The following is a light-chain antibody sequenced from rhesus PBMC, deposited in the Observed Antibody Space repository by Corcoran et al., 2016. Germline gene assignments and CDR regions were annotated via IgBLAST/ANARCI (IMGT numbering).Light chain of an antibody. V-gene: IGLV2S7*01. CDR2: GVS. CDR1: SSDIGGYNY. J-gene: IGLJ1*01. CDR3: CSYTTSSTYI. Sequence: QSAPTQPPSVSGSPGQSVTISCTGTSSDIGGYNYVSWYQQHPGKAPKLMIYGVSHRPSGVSDRFSGSKSGNTASLTISGLQAEDEADYYGCSYTTSSTYIFGAGTRLTVL.